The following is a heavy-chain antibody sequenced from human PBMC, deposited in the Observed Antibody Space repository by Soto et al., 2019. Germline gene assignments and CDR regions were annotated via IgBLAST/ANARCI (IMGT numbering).Heavy chain of an antibody. D-gene: IGHD3-10*01. CDR1: GGSFSGYY. CDR2: INHSGST. J-gene: IGHJ6*02. V-gene: IGHV4-34*01. Sequence: QVQLQQWGAGLLKPSETLSLTCAVYGGSFSGYYWSWIRQPPGKGLEWIGEINHSGSTNYNPSLKSRVTISVDTSKNQFSLKLSSVTAADTAVYYCARGRAWFGELLFPGHYYYGMDVWGQGTTVTVSS. CDR3: ARGRAWFGELLFPGHYYYGMDV.